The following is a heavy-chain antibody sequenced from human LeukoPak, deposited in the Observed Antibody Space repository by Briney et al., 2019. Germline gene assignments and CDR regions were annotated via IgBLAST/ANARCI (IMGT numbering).Heavy chain of an antibody. CDR1: GYTFTGYY. Sequence: ASVTVSCTASGYTFTGYYMHWVRQAPGQGLGWMGWINPNSGGTNYAQKFQGWVTMTRDTSISTAYMELSRLRSDDTAVYYCARGGSSGWYEFDYWGQGTLVTVSS. J-gene: IGHJ4*02. D-gene: IGHD6-19*01. CDR2: INPNSGGT. V-gene: IGHV1-2*04. CDR3: ARGGSSGWYEFDY.